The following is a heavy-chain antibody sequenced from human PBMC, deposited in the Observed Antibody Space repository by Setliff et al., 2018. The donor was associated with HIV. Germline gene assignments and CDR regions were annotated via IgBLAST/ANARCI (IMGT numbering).Heavy chain of an antibody. D-gene: IGHD4-17*01. V-gene: IGHV3-74*01. CDR3: ARGPSLTTVTTRGDYMDV. CDR1: GFTFSSYW. CDR2: IKTDGTST. Sequence: GESLKISCAASGFTFSSYWMHWVRQVPGEGLVWVSRIKTDGTSTTYADSVKGRFTISRDDAKNTLYPQMNSLGGEDTAVYYCARGPSLTTVTTRGDYMDVWGKGTTVTVSS. J-gene: IGHJ6*03.